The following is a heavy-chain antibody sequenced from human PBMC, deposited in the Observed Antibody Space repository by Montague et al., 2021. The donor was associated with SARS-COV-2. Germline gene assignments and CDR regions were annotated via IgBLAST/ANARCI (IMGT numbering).Heavy chain of an antibody. CDR2: IYHSGSN. V-gene: IGHV4-4*02. CDR3: AREFRTYGYGGQYWYFDP. D-gene: IGHD3-10*01. Sequence: SETLSLTCAVSGGSISSSYWWSWVRQPPGKGLEWVGEIYHSGSNNYNPSLKSRVTISIDKYKNQFSLKLSSVTAADTAVYYCAREFRTYGYGGQYWYFDPWGRGTLVTVSS. CDR1: GGSISSSYW. J-gene: IGHJ2*01.